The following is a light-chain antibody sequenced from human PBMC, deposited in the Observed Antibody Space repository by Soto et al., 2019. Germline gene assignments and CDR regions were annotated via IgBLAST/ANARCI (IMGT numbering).Light chain of an antibody. CDR3: QQRSNWPFT. J-gene: IGKJ5*01. Sequence: EILLTQSPGTLSLSPGERATLSCRASQSISDTLAWYQQKPGQAPRLLIYGASSRATGIPARFSSSGSGTDFTLTISSLEPEDFAVYYCQQRSNWPFTFGQGTRLEIK. CDR2: GAS. V-gene: IGKV3-11*01. CDR1: QSISDT.